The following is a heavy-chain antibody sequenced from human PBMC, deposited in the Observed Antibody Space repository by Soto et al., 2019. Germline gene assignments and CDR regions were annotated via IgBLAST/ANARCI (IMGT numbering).Heavy chain of an antibody. CDR1: GFTFSSYG. V-gene: IGHV3-33*01. CDR3: ARDRAVRGFITPGWFDP. D-gene: IGHD3-10*01. Sequence: GGSLRLSCAASGFTFSSYGMHWVRQAPGKGLEWVAVIWYDGSNKYYADSVKGRFTISRDNSKNTLYLQMNSLRAEDTAVYYCARDRAVRGFITPGWFDPGGQGTLVTSPQ. J-gene: IGHJ5*02. CDR2: IWYDGSNK.